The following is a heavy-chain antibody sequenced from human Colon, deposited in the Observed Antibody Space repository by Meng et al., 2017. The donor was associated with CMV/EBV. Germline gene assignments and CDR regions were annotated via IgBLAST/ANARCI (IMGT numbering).Heavy chain of an antibody. CDR3: ARAHFNDGDYGTFDI. CDR2: IGTAGGI. D-gene: IGHD4-17*01. V-gene: IGHV3-13*01. Sequence: GGSLRLSCAASGFTFSTYDMHWVRQTSGKGLEWVSGIGTAGGIYYAGSVKGRFTISRDDAKNSSYLQMNSLRAGDTAVYYCARAHFNDGDYGTFDIWGHGTVVTVSS. CDR1: GFTFSTYD. J-gene: IGHJ3*02.